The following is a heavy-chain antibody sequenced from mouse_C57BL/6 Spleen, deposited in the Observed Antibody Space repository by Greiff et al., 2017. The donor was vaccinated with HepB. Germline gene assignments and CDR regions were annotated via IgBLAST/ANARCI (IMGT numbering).Heavy chain of an antibody. CDR2: IDPSDSYT. CDR3: ARSGDPFDY. J-gene: IGHJ2*01. CDR1: GYTFTSYW. D-gene: IGHD3-1*01. V-gene: IGHV1-69*01. Sequence: VQLQQSGAELVMPGASVKLSCKASGYTFTSYWMHWVKQRPGQGLEWIGEIDPSDSYTNYNQKFKGKSTLTVDKSSSTAYMQLSSLTSEDSAVYYCARSGDPFDYWGQGTTLTVSS.